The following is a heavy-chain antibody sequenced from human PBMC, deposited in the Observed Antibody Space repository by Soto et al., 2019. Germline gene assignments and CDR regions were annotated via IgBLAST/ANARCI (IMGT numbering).Heavy chain of an antibody. CDR3: AKDPPWTVGPLAMDV. CDR1: GFAFSTHA. Sequence: EVQLLESGGGLVQPGGSLRLSCVASGFAFSTHAMCWVRQAPGKGLEWVSTFSGSGGNIYYAESVKGRLTISRDDSKNTLYLQMNSLRVEDTAVYYCAKDPPWTVGPLAMDVWGQGTTVTVSS. D-gene: IGHD1-26*01. V-gene: IGHV3-23*01. J-gene: IGHJ6*02. CDR2: FSGSGGNI.